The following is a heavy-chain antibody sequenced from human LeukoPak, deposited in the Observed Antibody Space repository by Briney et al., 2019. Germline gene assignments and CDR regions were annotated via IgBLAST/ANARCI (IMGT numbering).Heavy chain of an antibody. CDR1: GFTFSSYE. CDR3: ARTRYVYLFDY. J-gene: IGHJ4*02. Sequence: QPGGSLRLSCAASGFTFSSYEMNWVRQAPGKGLEWLSYISSTGTNIYYADSVKGRSTISRDNAKNSLYLQMNRLRAEDTGVYYCARTRYVYLFDYWGQGTLVTVSS. D-gene: IGHD3-10*02. V-gene: IGHV3-48*03. CDR2: ISSTGTNI.